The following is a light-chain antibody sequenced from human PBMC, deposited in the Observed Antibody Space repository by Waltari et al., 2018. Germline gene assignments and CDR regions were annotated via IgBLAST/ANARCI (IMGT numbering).Light chain of an antibody. CDR1: SSDIGGYNY. V-gene: IGLV2-8*01. CDR2: EVN. J-gene: IGLJ2*01. Sequence: QSALTQPPSASGSPGQSVTISCTGTSSDIGGYNYVSWYQQHPGNAPKLLIYEVNKLPAGVPDRFSGPKSCHTASLTVSGLQAEDEADYYCSSYAGSNNYVVFGGGTKLTVL. CDR3: SSYAGSNNYVV.